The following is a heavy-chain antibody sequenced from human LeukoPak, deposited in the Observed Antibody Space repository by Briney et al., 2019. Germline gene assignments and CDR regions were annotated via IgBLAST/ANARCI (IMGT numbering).Heavy chain of an antibody. CDR2: ISYDGRNI. CDR3: AKGPLRGTAAAIDY. D-gene: IGHD2-2*01. J-gene: IGHJ4*02. Sequence: PGGSLRFSCTGSGFSFTNYAMHWVRQAPGEGLEWVAVISYDGRNIHYPDSVKGRFTISRDISTDTLWLQMDSLRTEDTAVYYCAKGPLRGTAAAIDYWGQGTLVTVSS. CDR1: GFSFTNYA. V-gene: IGHV3-30*18.